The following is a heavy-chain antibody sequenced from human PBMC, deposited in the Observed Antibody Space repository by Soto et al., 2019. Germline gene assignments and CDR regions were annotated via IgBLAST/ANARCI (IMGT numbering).Heavy chain of an antibody. CDR1: GFTFSSYA. V-gene: IGHV3-30-3*01. J-gene: IGHJ4*02. D-gene: IGHD1-26*01. CDR3: ARDHWSGSPARIDY. CDR2: ISYDGSNK. Sequence: QVQLVESGGGVVRPGRSLRLSCAASGFTFSSYAMHWVRQAPGKGLEWVAVISYDGSNKYYADSVKGRFTISRDNSKNTLYLQMKSLRAEDTAVYYCARDHWSGSPARIDYWGQGTLVTVSS.